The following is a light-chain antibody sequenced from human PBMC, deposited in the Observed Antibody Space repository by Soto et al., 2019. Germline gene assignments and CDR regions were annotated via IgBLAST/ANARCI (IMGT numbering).Light chain of an antibody. V-gene: IGKV1-39*01. CDR2: AAS. J-gene: IGKJ1*01. Sequence: DIQMTQSPSSLSASVGDRVTITCRASQSMSSYLNWYQQKPGKAPKLLIYAASSLQSGVPSRFSGSGSGTDFTLTISSLQPEDFATYYCQQSYSNPQTFGQGTKVEIK. CDR1: QSMSSY. CDR3: QQSYSNPQT.